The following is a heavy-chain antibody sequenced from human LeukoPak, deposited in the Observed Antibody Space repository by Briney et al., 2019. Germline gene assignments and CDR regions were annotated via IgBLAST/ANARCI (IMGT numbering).Heavy chain of an antibody. CDR3: ARDSSSIGMDG. V-gene: IGHV1-69*13. D-gene: IGHD2/OR15-2a*01. J-gene: IGHJ6*04. CDR2: IIPIFGTA. CDR1: GGTFSSYA. Sequence: SVKVSCKASGGTFSSYAISWVRQAPGQGLEWMGGIIPIFGTATYAQKFMGRVTITADESTSTAYMELSSLRSEDPAVYYCARDSSSIGMDGWVKGTTVTVSS.